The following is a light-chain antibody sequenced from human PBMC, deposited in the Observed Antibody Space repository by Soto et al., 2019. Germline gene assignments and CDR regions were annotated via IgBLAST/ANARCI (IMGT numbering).Light chain of an antibody. CDR3: QQYGRSPS. J-gene: IGKJ1*01. CDR1: QSVSSD. CDR2: GAS. V-gene: IGKV3-15*01. Sequence: EIVMTQSPATLSVSPGESATLSCRASQSVSSDFAWYQQKPGQAPRLLIYGASSRATGIPARFSGSGSGTEFTLTISSLQSDDFAVLFCQQYGRSPSFG.